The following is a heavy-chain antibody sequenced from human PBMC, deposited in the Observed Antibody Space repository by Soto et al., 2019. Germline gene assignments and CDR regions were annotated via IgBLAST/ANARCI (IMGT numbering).Heavy chain of an antibody. V-gene: IGHV3-23*01. CDR1: GFTFSSYA. CDR2: ISGSGGSI. Sequence: GGSLRLSCAASGFTFSSYAMSWVRQAPGKGLEWVSAISGSGGSIYYADSVKGRFTISRDNSKNTLYLQMNSLRAEDTAVYYCAKSPGQWLFLYYFDYWGQGTLVTVSS. J-gene: IGHJ4*02. D-gene: IGHD6-19*01. CDR3: AKSPGQWLFLYYFDY.